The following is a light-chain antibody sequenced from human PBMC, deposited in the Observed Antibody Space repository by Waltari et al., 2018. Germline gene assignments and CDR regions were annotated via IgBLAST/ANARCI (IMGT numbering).Light chain of an antibody. V-gene: IGKV1-5*03. CDR2: KAS. J-gene: IGKJ1*01. CDR1: QSISSW. CDR3: QQYNSYSRT. Sequence: DIQMPQSPSTLSASVGDIVTITCRASQSISSWLAWYQQKPWKAPKLLIYKASSLESGVPSRFSGSGSGTEFTLTISSLQPDDFATYYCQQYNSYSRTFGQGTKVEIK.